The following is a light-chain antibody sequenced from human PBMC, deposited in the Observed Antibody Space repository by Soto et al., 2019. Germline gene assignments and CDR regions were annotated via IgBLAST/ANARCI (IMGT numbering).Light chain of an antibody. CDR2: GAS. J-gene: IGKJ1*01. V-gene: IGKV3-15*01. Sequence: EIVMTQSPATLSVSPGERATLSCRASQSVSSSLAWYQKKPGQAPRLLIYGASTRATGIPARFSGSGSGTEFALTISSLQSEDFAVYYCQQYHNWWTFGQGTRVEIK. CDR1: QSVSSS. CDR3: QQYHNWWT.